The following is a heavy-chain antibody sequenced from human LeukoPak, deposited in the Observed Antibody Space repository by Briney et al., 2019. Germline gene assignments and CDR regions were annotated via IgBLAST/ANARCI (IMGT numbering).Heavy chain of an antibody. Sequence: ASVKVSCKASGYTFTSYYMHWVRQAPGQGLEWMGIINPSGGSTTYAQKFQGRVTMTRDTSTSTVYMELSSLRSEDTAVYYCAREFKGVGGYSGYDSTGYWGQGTLVTVSS. CDR2: INPSGGST. J-gene: IGHJ4*02. CDR3: AREFKGVGGYSGYDSTGY. D-gene: IGHD5-12*01. CDR1: GYTFTSYY. V-gene: IGHV1-46*01.